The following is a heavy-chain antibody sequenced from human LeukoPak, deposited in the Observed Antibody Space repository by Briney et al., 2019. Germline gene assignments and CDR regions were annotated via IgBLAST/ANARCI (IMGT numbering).Heavy chain of an antibody. V-gene: IGHV3-30*18. D-gene: IGHD3-22*01. Sequence: GRSLRLSCAASGFTFSSYGMHWVRQASGKGLEGVAVISYDGSNKYYADSVKGRFTISRDNSTKTLYLQMNSLRAEDTAVYYCAKDGYGVVVITDWGQGTLVTVSS. J-gene: IGHJ4*02. CDR1: GFTFSSYG. CDR2: ISYDGSNK. CDR3: AKDGYGVVVITD.